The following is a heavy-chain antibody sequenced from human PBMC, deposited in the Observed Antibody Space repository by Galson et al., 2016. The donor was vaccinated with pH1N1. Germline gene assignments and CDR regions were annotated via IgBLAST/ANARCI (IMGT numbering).Heavy chain of an antibody. Sequence: SLRLSCAASGFTFDDYAMYWVRQAPGKGLEWVSGISWNGGSIGYADSVKGRFTISRDNAKNSLYLQMNSLRAEDTALYYCAKSSGWFWGYFDYWGQGTLVTVSS. D-gene: IGHD6-19*01. CDR1: GFTFDDYA. CDR2: ISWNGGSI. J-gene: IGHJ4*02. CDR3: AKSSGWFWGYFDY. V-gene: IGHV3-9*01.